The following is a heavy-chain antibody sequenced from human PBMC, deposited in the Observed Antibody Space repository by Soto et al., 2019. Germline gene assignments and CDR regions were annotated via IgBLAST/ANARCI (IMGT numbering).Heavy chain of an antibody. CDR3: ARRDSSGWYGWFDP. D-gene: IGHD6-19*01. V-gene: IGHV4-59*01. J-gene: IGHJ5*02. CDR2: IYYSGST. Sequence: SATLSLTCTVSGGSISSYYWSWIRQPPGKGLEWIGYIYYSGSTNYNPSLKSRVTISVDTSKNQFSLKLSSVTAADTAVYYCARRDSSGWYGWFDPWGQGTLVTVS. CDR1: GGSISSYY.